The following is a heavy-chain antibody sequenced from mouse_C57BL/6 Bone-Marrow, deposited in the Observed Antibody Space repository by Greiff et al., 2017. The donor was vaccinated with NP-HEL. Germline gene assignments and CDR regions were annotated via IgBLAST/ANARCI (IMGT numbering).Heavy chain of an antibody. J-gene: IGHJ4*01. CDR1: GFSLTSYA. CDR2: IWTGGGT. Sequence: QVQLKESGPGLAAPSQSLSITCTVSGFSLTSYAISWVRQPPGKGLEWLGVIWTGGGTNYNSALKSRLSISKDNSKSQVFLKMNSLQTEETARYDCAPIYDGYYEGYYAMDYWGQGTSVTVSS. CDR3: APIYDGYYEGYYAMDY. V-gene: IGHV2-9-1*01. D-gene: IGHD2-3*01.